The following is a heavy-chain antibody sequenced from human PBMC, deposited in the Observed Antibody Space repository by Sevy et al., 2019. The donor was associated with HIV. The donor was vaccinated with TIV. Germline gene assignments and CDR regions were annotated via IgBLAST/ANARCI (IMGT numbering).Heavy chain of an antibody. CDR1: GFTFSDYG. D-gene: IGHD1-7*01. CDR2: IWSGGSNK. J-gene: IGHJ4*02. V-gene: IGHV3-33*01. CDR3: AREERSGTTTSFDY. Sequence: GGSLRLSCAASGFTFSDYGMHWARQAPGKGLEWVAVIWSGGSNKYYGDSVKGRFTISRDGSKNTLFLQMNSLRVDDTAVYYCAREERSGTTTSFDYWGQGALVTVSS.